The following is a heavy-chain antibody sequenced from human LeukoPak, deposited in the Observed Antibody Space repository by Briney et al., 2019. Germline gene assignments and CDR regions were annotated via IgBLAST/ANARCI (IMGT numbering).Heavy chain of an antibody. Sequence: GASVKVSCKTSGYNFNNHWMHWVRQAPGQGLEWMGIINPNSGHTVYAQKFQGRVTMTRNTSISTAYMELSSLRSEDTAVYYCAREGLSVLRYEVDYWGQGTLVTVSS. CDR2: INPNSGHT. CDR3: AREGLSVLRYEVDY. CDR1: GYNFNNHW. J-gene: IGHJ4*02. D-gene: IGHD3-9*01. V-gene: IGHV1-46*02.